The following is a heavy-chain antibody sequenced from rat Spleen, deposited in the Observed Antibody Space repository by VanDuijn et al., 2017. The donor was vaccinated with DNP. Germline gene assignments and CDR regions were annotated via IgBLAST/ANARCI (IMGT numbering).Heavy chain of an antibody. V-gene: IGHV5-25*01. D-gene: IGHD1-11*01. J-gene: IGHJ2*01. CDR2: ISHNGGYT. CDR1: GFAFSDYY. CDR3: ARHPLGNYGRLDY. Sequence: EVQLVESGGGLVRPGRSLKLSCAASGFAFSDYYMAWVRQAPAKGLEWVASISHNGGYTYYRDSVKGRFTISRDYAKTSLYLQMDSLRSEDTATYYCARHPLGNYGRLDYWGQGVMVTVSS.